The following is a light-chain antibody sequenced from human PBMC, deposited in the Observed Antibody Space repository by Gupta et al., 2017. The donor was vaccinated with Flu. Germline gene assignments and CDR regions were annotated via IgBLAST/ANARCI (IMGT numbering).Light chain of an antibody. V-gene: IGLV4-69*01. Sequence: QLVLTQSPSASASLGASVNLTCPLSSGHSTYPITWHQQQPEKAPRYLMKLNSDGRYNQADGIPGRFSGSSSGAERYLTISSLQSEDEADYYCQTWGTGMVFGGGTKLTVL. CDR2: LNSDGRY. CDR3: QTWGTGMV. CDR1: SGHSTYP. J-gene: IGLJ2*01.